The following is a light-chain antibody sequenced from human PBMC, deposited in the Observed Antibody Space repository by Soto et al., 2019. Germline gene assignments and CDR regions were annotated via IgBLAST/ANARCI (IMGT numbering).Light chain of an antibody. CDR2: GAS. CDR1: QSVSTN. J-gene: IGKJ4*01. Sequence: EIAMTQSPATLSVSPGERATLSCRASQSVSTNLAWYQQKPGQAPRLLIYGASTRATGIPDRFTGSGSGTEFTLTVSSLQSEDVAVYYCHQSNDLSPGTFGGGTKVEIK. CDR3: HQSNDLSPGT. V-gene: IGKV3-15*01.